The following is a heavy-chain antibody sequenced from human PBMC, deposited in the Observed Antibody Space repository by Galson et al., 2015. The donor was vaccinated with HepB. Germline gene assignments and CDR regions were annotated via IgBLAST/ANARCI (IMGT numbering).Heavy chain of an antibody. D-gene: IGHD4-23*01. CDR1: GYTFNRYG. Sequence: SVKVSCKASGYTFNRYGITWVRQAPGQGPEWMGWISAYNADTKYAQKLQDRVTMTTDTSTSTAYMELKSLRSDDTAVYYCAREGAYGSNSYYVHWGQGTLVTVSS. CDR3: AREGAYGSNSYYVH. J-gene: IGHJ4*02. CDR2: ISAYNADT. V-gene: IGHV1-18*04.